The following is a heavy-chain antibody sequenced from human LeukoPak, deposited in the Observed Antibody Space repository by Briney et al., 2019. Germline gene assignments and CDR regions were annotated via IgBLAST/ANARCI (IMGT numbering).Heavy chain of an antibody. J-gene: IGHJ1*01. Sequence: GGSLRLSCTGSGFTFANYAMVWVRQTPAKELQCVSAIKSGGWADYAGSVQGRSTMSRDNSKITMFLQMNSLRAEDTAIYYCGRDPNGDYIGAFDFQRWGQGTQVTVSS. CDR2: IKSGGWA. V-gene: IGHV3-23*01. CDR3: GRDPNGDYIGAFDFQR. D-gene: IGHD4-17*01. CDR1: GFTFANYA.